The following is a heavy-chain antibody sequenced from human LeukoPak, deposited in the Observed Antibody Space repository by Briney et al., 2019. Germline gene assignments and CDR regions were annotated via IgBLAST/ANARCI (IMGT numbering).Heavy chain of an antibody. J-gene: IGHJ5*02. CDR2: IYYSGST. D-gene: IGHD1-26*01. CDR1: GGSISSYY. Sequence: KPSETLSLTCTVSGGSISSYYWSWIRQPPGKGLEWIGYIYYSGSTNYNPSLKSRVTMSVDTSKNQFSLKLSSVTAADTAVYYCAREWELRSIWFDPWGQGTLVTVSS. V-gene: IGHV4-59*12. CDR3: AREWELRSIWFDP.